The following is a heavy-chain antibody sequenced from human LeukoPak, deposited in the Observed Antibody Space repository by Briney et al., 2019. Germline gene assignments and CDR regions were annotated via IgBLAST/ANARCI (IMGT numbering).Heavy chain of an antibody. J-gene: IGHJ3*02. CDR1: GFTFSSYW. V-gene: IGHV3-30*02. Sequence: PGGSLRLSCAASGFTFSSYWMSWVRQAPGKGLEWVAFIRYDGSNKYYADSVKGRFTISRDNSKNTLYLQMNSLRAEDTAVYYCAREDQAEDAFDIWGQGTMVTVSS. CDR2: IRYDGSNK. CDR3: AREDQAEDAFDI.